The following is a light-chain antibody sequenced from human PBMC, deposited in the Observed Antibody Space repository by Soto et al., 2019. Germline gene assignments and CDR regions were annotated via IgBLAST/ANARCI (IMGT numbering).Light chain of an antibody. CDR1: QSLLHSNGYNY. CDR3: MQSLQPPPDS. V-gene: IGKV2-28*01. Sequence: DIVMTQSPLSLPVTPGEPASISCRSSQSLLHSNGYNYLDWYLQKPGQSPQLLIYLGSNRASGVPYRFSGVGSVPNFTLKIRRVEAEDVGFYYSMQSLQPPPDSFRQGTKLEIK. CDR2: LGS. J-gene: IGKJ2*01.